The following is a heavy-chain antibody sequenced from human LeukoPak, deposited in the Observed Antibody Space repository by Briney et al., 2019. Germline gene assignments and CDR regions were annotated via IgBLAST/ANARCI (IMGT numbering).Heavy chain of an antibody. D-gene: IGHD3-3*01. CDR3: ARDSYDFWSGYFVFDY. J-gene: IGHJ4*02. V-gene: IGHV3-30-3*01. Sequence: GGSLRLSCAASGFTFSSYAMHWVRQAPGKGLEWVAVISYDGSNKYYADSVKGRFTISRDNSKNTLYPQMNSLRAEDTAVYYCARDSYDFWSGYFVFDYWGQGTLVTVSS. CDR2: ISYDGSNK. CDR1: GFTFSSYA.